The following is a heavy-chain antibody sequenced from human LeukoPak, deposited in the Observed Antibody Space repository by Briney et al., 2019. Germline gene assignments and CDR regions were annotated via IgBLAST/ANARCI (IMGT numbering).Heavy chain of an antibody. Sequence: GGSLRLSCAASGFTFSSYAMHWVRQAPGKGLEWVAVISYDGSNKYYADSVKGRFTISRDNSKNTLYLQMNSLRAEDTAVYYCARPASDRKYYFYYWGQGTLVTVSS. J-gene: IGHJ4*02. CDR3: ARPASDRKYYFYY. D-gene: IGHD1-14*01. V-gene: IGHV3-30-3*01. CDR1: GFTFSSYA. CDR2: ISYDGSNK.